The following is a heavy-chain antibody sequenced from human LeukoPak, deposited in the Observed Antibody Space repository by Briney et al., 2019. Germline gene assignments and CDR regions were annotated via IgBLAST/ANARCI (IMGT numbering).Heavy chain of an antibody. CDR3: AKRFPSGRGTSGPTYYYYMDV. V-gene: IGHV3-30*02. J-gene: IGHJ6*03. D-gene: IGHD3-10*01. Sequence: PGGSLRLSCAASGFNFRSYGMHWVRQAPGKGLEWVAFIRSDGTNKYYGDSVKGRFTISRDNSKNTLYLQMNSLRAEDTAVYYCAKRFPSGRGTSGPTYYYYMDVWGKGTTVTVSS. CDR2: IRSDGTNK. CDR1: GFNFRSYG.